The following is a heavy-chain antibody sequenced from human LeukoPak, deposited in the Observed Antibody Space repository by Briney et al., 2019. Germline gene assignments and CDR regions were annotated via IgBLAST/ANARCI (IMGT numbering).Heavy chain of an antibody. V-gene: IGHV1-8*03. J-gene: IGHJ6*03. D-gene: IGHD5-18*01. CDR2: MNPNSGNT. Sequence: GASVKVSCKASGYTFTSYDINWVRQATGQGLEWMGWMNPNSGNTGYAQKFQGRFTITRNTSISTAYMEVSSLRSEDTAVYYCARGRKRWIQLWRNYYYYMDVWGKGTTVTVSS. CDR3: ARGRKRWIQLWRNYYYYMDV. CDR1: GYTFTSYD.